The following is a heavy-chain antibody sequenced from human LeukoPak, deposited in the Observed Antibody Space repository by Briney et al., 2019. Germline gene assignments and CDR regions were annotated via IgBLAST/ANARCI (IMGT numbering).Heavy chain of an antibody. D-gene: IGHD1-14*01. V-gene: IGHV4-59*01. Sequence: SETLSLTCTVSGGSISNYYWSWIRQPPGKGLEWIGYIYYSGSTNYNPSLKSRVTISVDTSKNQFSLKLSSVTAADTAVYYCARGTHPRDLDYWGQGTLVTVSS. CDR2: IYYSGST. CDR1: GGSISNYY. J-gene: IGHJ4*02. CDR3: ARGTHPRDLDY.